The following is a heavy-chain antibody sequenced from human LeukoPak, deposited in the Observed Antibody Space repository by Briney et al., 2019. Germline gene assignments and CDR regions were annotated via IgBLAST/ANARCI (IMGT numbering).Heavy chain of an antibody. CDR1: GYSFTSYW. D-gene: IGHD1-1*01. CDR2: IYPGDSDT. J-gene: IGHJ3*02. Sequence: GESLKISCKGSGYSFTSYWIGWVRQMPGKGLEWMGIIYPGDSDTRYSPSFQGQVTISADKSISTAYLQWSSLKASDTAMYYCARHVHTTTTTYDAFDIWGQGTMVTVSS. V-gene: IGHV5-51*01. CDR3: ARHVHTTTTTYDAFDI.